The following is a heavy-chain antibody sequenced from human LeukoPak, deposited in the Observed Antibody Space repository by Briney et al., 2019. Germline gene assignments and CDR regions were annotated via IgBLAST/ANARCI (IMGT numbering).Heavy chain of an antibody. D-gene: IGHD6-19*01. Sequence: PSETLSLTCAVYGGSFSGYYWSWIRQPPGKGVEWIGEINHSGSTNYNPSLKSRVTISVDTSKNQFSLRLSSLTAADTAVYYCARRGYRSSGWQTWGQGTLVTVSS. CDR1: GGSFSGYY. V-gene: IGHV4-34*01. CDR2: INHSGST. CDR3: ARRGYRSSGWQT. J-gene: IGHJ4*02.